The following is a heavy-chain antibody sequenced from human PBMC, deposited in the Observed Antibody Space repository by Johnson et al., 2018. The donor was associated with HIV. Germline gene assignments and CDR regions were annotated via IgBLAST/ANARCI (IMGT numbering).Heavy chain of an antibody. V-gene: IGHV3-20*04. CDR2: VNWNGDST. J-gene: IGHJ3*02. CDR3: ARVRASGWGSDPNDAFDI. D-gene: IGHD3-16*02. Sequence: VQLVESGGGVVRPGGSLRLSCAASGFTFDDYGMSWVRQAPGKGLEWVSGVNWNGDSTGYADSVKGRFTISRDNAKYSLYLQMSGLRAEDTAVYYCARVRASGWGSDPNDAFDIWGQGTMVTVSS. CDR1: GFTFDDYG.